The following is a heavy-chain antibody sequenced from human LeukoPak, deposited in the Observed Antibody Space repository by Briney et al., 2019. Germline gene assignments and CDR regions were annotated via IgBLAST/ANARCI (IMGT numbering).Heavy chain of an antibody. CDR3: VAAVAEGWFDP. V-gene: IGHV3-33*01. CDR2: IWHDGINK. J-gene: IGHJ5*02. D-gene: IGHD6-13*01. Sequence: GGSLRLSCEASGLSLRSYGMHWVRQAPSKGLEWVAVIWHDGINKYYLESVNGRFTISRDTSENMLYLQMNSLRVEDTAVYYCVAAVAEGWFDPWGQGTLVTVSS. CDR1: GLSLRSYG.